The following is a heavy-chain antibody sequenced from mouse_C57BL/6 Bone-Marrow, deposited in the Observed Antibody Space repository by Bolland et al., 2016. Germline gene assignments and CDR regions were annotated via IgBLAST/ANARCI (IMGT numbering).Heavy chain of an antibody. CDR2: INPNNGGT. V-gene: IGHV1-26*01. CDR3: ARGRNYAMDY. Sequence: DINPNNGGTSYNQKFKGTATLTVDKSSSTAYMELRSLTSEDSAVYYCARGRNYAMDYWGQG. J-gene: IGHJ4*01.